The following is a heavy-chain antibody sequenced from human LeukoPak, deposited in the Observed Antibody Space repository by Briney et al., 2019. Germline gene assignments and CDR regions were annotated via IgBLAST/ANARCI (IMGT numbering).Heavy chain of an antibody. Sequence: GGSLRLSCIASGITFSNYAVSWVRQAPEKGLDWVSVISGSAHKIRYADSVKGRFTISRDNSENIVYLQMNNLRVEDTAVYYCAGRPTGYSSGYIHWGQGTLVTVSS. CDR2: ISGSAHKI. J-gene: IGHJ4*02. V-gene: IGHV3-23*01. D-gene: IGHD5-18*01. CDR1: GITFSNYA. CDR3: AGRPTGYSSGYIH.